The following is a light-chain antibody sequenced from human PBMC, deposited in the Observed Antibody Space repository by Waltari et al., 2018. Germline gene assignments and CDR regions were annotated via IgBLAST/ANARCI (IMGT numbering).Light chain of an antibody. Sequence: DILISQSPDSLAASLGERVTINCKSSQSLLYPSNNKYYFAWFQQKPGQPPKLPFSRASNRESGVPDRFSASGSGADFTLTINSLQAGDVAVYYCQQYYSTPWTFGQGTKVEIK. CDR2: RAS. V-gene: IGKV4-1*01. CDR3: QQYYSTPWT. CDR1: QSLLYPSNNKYY. J-gene: IGKJ1*01.